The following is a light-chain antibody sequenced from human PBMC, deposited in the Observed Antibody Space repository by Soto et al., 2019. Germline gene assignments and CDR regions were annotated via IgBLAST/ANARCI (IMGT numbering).Light chain of an antibody. CDR2: DAS. V-gene: IGKV1-5*01. Sequence: DIQMTQSPSTLSASVGDRVAITCRASQSISSWLAWYQQKPGKAPKLLXYDASSLESGVPSRFSGSGSGTEFTLTISSLQPDDFATYYCQQYNSYSKTFGQGTKVDIK. J-gene: IGKJ1*01. CDR3: QQYNSYSKT. CDR1: QSISSW.